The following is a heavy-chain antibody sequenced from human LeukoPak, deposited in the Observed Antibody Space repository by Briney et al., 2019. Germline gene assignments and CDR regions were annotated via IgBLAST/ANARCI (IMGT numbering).Heavy chain of an antibody. Sequence: ASVKVSCKVSGHSLSEISMDWLRQAPGKGLEWVGNFVPEHGETVYAQNFQGRVTMSNDTSTETAYMELSSLRSDDTAVYYCSIRLRFLEWLAPGDYWGQGSPVTVSS. CDR3: SIRLRFLEWLAPGDY. CDR1: GHSLSEIS. D-gene: IGHD3-3*01. V-gene: IGHV1-24*01. CDR2: FVPEHGET. J-gene: IGHJ4*02.